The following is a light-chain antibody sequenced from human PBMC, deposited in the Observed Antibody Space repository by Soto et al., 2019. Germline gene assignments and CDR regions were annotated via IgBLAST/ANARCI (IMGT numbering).Light chain of an antibody. CDR1: SSNIGSNA. CDR3: AAWDDSLNGVV. V-gene: IGLV1-44*01. J-gene: IGLJ2*01. Sequence: QSVLTQPPSASGTPGQRVTISCSGSSSNIGSNAVDWYQHFPGTAPKVLIYRDSQRPSGVPDRFSGSKSGTSASLAISGLQSEDEADYYCAAWDDSLNGVVFGGGTKLTVL. CDR2: RDS.